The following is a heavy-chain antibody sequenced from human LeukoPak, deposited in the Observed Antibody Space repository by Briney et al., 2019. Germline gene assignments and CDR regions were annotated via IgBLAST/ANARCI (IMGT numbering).Heavy chain of an antibody. V-gene: IGHV3-23*01. CDR1: GFTFSSYA. D-gene: IGHD3-22*01. CDR2: ISGSGGST. Sequence: GGSLRLSCAASGFTFSSYAMSWVRQAPGKGLEWVSAISGSGGSTYYADSVKGRFTISRDNSKNTLYLQMNSLRAEDTAVYYCASERLGKYYYDSSGYHWGQGTLVTVSS. J-gene: IGHJ5*02. CDR3: ASERLGKYYYDSSGYH.